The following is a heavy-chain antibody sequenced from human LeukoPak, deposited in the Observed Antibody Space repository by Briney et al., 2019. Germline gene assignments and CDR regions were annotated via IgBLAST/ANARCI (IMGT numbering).Heavy chain of an antibody. CDR1: GYTFTSYA. J-gene: IGHJ6*02. V-gene: IGHV1-3*01. D-gene: IGHD4-17*01. CDR3: ARDWTVTTLQYYYGIDV. CDR2: INAGNGNT. Sequence: ASVKVSCKASGYTFTSYAMHWVRQAPGQRLEWMGWINAGNGNTKYSQKFQGRVTITRDTSASTAYMELSSLRSEDTAVYYCARDWTVTTLQYYYGIDVWGQGTTVTVSS.